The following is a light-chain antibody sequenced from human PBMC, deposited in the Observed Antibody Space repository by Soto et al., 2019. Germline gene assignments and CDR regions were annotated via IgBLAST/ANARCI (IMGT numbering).Light chain of an antibody. CDR1: QSIDTH. J-gene: IGKJ1*01. CDR2: EAS. Sequence: DIRMTQSPSSLSASVGDRVTITCRASQSIDTHLNWYQQHPGKAPNALIYEASNLQSGVPSRFSGSGSGTDFTLTISGLQADDAAIYYCHQTYSPPDTFGQGTKVEIK. CDR3: HQTYSPPDT. V-gene: IGKV1-39*01.